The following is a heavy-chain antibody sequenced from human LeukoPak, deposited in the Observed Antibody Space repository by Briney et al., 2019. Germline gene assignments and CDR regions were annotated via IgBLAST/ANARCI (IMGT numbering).Heavy chain of an antibody. D-gene: IGHD3-22*01. CDR1: GFTFSSYA. J-gene: IGHJ4*02. CDR2: ISGSGGST. CDR3: AKGGYYYDSSGYYTRKPFDY. Sequence: GGSLRLSCAASGFTFSSYAMSWVRQAPGKGLEWVSAISGSGGSTYYADSVKCRFTISRDNSKNTLYLQMNSLRAEDTAVYYCAKGGYYYDSSGYYTRKPFDYWGQGTLVTVSS. V-gene: IGHV3-23*01.